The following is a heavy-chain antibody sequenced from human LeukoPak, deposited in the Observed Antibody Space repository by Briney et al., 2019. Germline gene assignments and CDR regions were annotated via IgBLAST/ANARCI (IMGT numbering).Heavy chain of an antibody. CDR3: ARTGELLVRRAFDI. Sequence: SETLSLTCTVPRASIISGGYYWSCIRQHPGKGLEWIGYMYNMWSTYYRTSLKSRVTISADTSKNQFSLKLNSVTAEDTAVYYCARTGELLVRRAFDIWGQGTMVTVSS. CDR2: MYNMWST. CDR1: RASIISGGYY. J-gene: IGHJ3*02. D-gene: IGHD3-10*01. V-gene: IGHV4-31*03.